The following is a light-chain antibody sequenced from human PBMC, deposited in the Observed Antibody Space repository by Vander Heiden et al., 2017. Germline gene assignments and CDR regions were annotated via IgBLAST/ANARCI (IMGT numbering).Light chain of an antibody. V-gene: IGKV1-39*01. CDR3: GQSYRTPVT. Sequence: DIQMTQSPSSLSASVGDSVTITCRASQSISSYFNGYQQKPGKAPKLLIYAAAGLQGGVPSRFRGSGSGTDFTLTISSLKPEDFATYCCGQSYRTPVTCGEGTMVEIK. J-gene: IGKJ1*01. CDR2: AAA. CDR1: QSISSY.